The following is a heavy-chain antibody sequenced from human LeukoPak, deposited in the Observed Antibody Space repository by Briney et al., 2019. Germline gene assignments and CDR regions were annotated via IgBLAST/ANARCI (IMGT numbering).Heavy chain of an antibody. CDR2: IFYSGST. V-gene: IGHV4-39*07. J-gene: IGHJ4*02. CDR3: ARGHRFHYDYVWGSYRSLSFDY. Sequence: PSETLSLTCTVSGGSISSSNYYWGWVRQPPGKALEWIGNIFYSGSTYYSPSLKSRVTISLDTSKNQFSLKLSSVTAADTAVYYCARGHRFHYDYVWGSYRSLSFDYWGQGTLVTVSS. D-gene: IGHD3-16*02. CDR1: GGSISSSNYY.